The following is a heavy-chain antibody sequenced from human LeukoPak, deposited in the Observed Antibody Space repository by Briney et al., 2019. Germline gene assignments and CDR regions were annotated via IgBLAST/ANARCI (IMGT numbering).Heavy chain of an antibody. CDR3: AAPQYCSATSCYLLYKYVMDV. CDR1: GFTFSTYA. J-gene: IGHJ6*04. V-gene: IGHV3-23*01. Sequence: GGSLRLSCAASGFTFSTYAMNWVRQAPGKGLEWVSGISGSGGSTYYADSVKGRFTISRDNSKNTLYLQMSSLRADDTAVYYWAAPQYCSATSCYLLYKYVMDVGGKGTTVTVSS. CDR2: ISGSGGST. D-gene: IGHD2-2*01.